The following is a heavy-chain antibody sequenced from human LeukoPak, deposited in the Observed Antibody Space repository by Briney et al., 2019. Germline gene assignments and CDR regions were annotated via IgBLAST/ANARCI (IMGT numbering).Heavy chain of an antibody. D-gene: IGHD3-3*01. CDR3: ARHLREWLLDPAYYYCYMDV. V-gene: IGHV5-51*01. Sequence: GESLMISCKGSGYSFTSYWIGWVRQMPGKGLEWMGIIYPGDSDTRYSPSFQGQVTISADKSISTAYLQWSSLKASDTAMYYCARHLREWLLDPAYYYCYMDVWGKGTTVTVSS. CDR2: IYPGDSDT. J-gene: IGHJ6*03. CDR1: GYSFTSYW.